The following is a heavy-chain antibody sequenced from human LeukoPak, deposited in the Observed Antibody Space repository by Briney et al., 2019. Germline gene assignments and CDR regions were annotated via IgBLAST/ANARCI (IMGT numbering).Heavy chain of an antibody. CDR2: INSSGDST. D-gene: IGHD3-10*01. Sequence: ASAKVSCKASGYTFTSYYMHWVRQAPGQGLEWMGIINSSGDSTSYAQKFQGRVTMTRDTSTSTVYMELSSLRSEDTAVYFCARDSGRGMDVWGQGTTVTVSS. V-gene: IGHV1-46*01. CDR1: GYTFTSYY. J-gene: IGHJ6*02. CDR3: ARDSGRGMDV.